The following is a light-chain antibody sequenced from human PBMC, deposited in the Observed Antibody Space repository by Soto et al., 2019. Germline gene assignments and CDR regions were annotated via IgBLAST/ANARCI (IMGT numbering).Light chain of an antibody. CDR2: LNSDGSH. CDR1: SGHSSYA. Sequence: QSVLTQSPSASASLGASVKLTCTLSSGHSSYAIAWHQQQPEKGPRYLMKLNSDGSHSKGDGIPDRFSGSSSGAERYLTISSLQSEDEADYYCQTWGTGIQVFGGGTKRTVL. CDR3: QTWGTGIQV. V-gene: IGLV4-69*01. J-gene: IGLJ2*01.